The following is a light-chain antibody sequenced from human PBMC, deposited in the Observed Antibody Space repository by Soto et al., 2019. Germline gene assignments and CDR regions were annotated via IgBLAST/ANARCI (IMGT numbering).Light chain of an antibody. CDR3: SSYTSSLIWV. J-gene: IGLJ3*02. V-gene: IGLV2-14*01. CDR2: EVS. Sequence: QSALTQPASVSGSPGQSITISCTGTSSDVGGYNYVSWFQQHPGKAPKLMIYEVSNRPSGVSNRFSGSKSGNTASLTISELQAEDEADYYCSSYTSSLIWVFGGGTKLTVL. CDR1: SSDVGGYNY.